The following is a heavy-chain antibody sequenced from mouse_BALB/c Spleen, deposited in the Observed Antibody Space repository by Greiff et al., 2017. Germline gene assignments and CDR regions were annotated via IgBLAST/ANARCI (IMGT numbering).Heavy chain of an antibody. CDR2: ISSGGGST. CDR3: ARLYGNSYYFDY. CDR1: GFAFSSYD. Sequence: EVMLVESGGGLVKPGGSLKLSCAASGFAFSSYDMSWVRQTPEKRLEWVAYISSGGGSTYYPDTVKGRFTISRDNAKNTLYLQMSSLKSEDTAMYYCARLYGNSYYFDYWGQGTTLTVSS. D-gene: IGHD2-1*01. J-gene: IGHJ2*01. V-gene: IGHV5-12-1*01.